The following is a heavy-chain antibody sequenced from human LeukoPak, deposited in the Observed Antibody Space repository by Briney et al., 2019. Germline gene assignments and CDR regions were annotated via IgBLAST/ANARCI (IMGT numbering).Heavy chain of an antibody. CDR2: IIPIFGTA. CDR3: ARATRLKRWLQYSFDY. V-gene: IGHV1-69*13. D-gene: IGHD5-24*01. Sequence: SVKVSCKASGGTFSSYAISWVRQAPGQGLEWMGGIIPIFGTANYAQKFQGRVTITADESTSTAYMELSSLRSEDTAVYYCARATRLKRWLQYSFDYWGQGTLVTVSS. CDR1: GGTFSSYA. J-gene: IGHJ4*02.